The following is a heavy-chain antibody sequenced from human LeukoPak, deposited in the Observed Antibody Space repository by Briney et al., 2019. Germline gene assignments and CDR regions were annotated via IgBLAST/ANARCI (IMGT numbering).Heavy chain of an antibody. D-gene: IGHD2-2*01. J-gene: IGHJ5*02. Sequence: VTVSCMASGWTFSSYAINWVRQAPSQGLEGMGGISPSFCTSNYAHRFKGRVTITTDKSKSTAYMELSSLRSEDTAVYYCARGPKYCSSTSCYDNWFDPWGQGTLVTVSS. V-gene: IGHV1-69*13. CDR3: ARGPKYCSSTSCYDNWFDP. CDR2: ISPSFCTS. CDR1: GWTFSSYA.